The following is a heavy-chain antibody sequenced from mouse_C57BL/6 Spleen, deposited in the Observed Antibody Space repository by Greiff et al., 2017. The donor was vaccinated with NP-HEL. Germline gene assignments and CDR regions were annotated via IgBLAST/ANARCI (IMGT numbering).Heavy chain of an antibody. CDR2: IHPTNGGT. Sequence: EVQLQQSGPELVKPGASVKIPCKASGYTFTDYYMDWVKQSHGQSLEWIGDIHPTNGGTIYNQKFKGKATLTVDTSSGTAYMELRRLTSEDTAVYYCARGYLDFWGKGTTVTVSS. CDR3: ARGYLDF. J-gene: IGHJ1*03. CDR1: GYTFTDYY. V-gene: IGHV1-18*01.